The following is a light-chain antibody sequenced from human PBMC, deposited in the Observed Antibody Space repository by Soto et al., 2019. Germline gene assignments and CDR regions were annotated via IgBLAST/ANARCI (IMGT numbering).Light chain of an antibody. CDR2: GAS. J-gene: IGKJ1*01. CDR1: QSVSGTY. CDR3: HQYGISPPT. Sequence: EIVLTQSPVTLSVSPGEGATLSCRASQSVSGTYLAWYQQKPGQAPRLLIYGASSRATGIPDRFSGSGSGTDFTLTISSLEPEDVAVFYCHQYGISPPTFGQGTKVDIK. V-gene: IGKV3-20*01.